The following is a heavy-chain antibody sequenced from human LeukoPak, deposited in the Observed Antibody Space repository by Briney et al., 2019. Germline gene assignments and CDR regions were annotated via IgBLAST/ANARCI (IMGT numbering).Heavy chain of an antibody. V-gene: IGHV1-18*01. CDR2: ISAYNGNT. Sequence: ASVKVSCKASGYTFTSYGISWVRHAPGEGLEWRGWISAYNGNTNYAQKLQGRVTMTTDTSTSTAYMELRSLRSDDTAVYYCARDRDGSGSYYERPNDYWGQGTLVTVSS. J-gene: IGHJ4*02. CDR1: GYTFTSYG. D-gene: IGHD3-10*01. CDR3: ARDRDGSGSYYERPNDY.